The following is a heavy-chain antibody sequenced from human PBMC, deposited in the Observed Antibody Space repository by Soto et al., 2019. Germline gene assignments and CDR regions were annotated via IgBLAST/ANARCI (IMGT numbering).Heavy chain of an antibody. V-gene: IGHV1-46*01. CDR1: GYTFTSYY. CDR3: AREGILTAYQPRDYYYGMDV. Sequence: GASVKVSCKASGYTFTSYYMHWVRQAPGQGLEWMGIINPSGGSTSYAQKFQGRVTMTRDTSTSTVYMELSSLRSEDTAVYYCAREGILTAYQPRDYYYGMDVWGQGTTVTVSS. CDR2: INPSGGST. J-gene: IGHJ6*02. D-gene: IGHD3-9*01.